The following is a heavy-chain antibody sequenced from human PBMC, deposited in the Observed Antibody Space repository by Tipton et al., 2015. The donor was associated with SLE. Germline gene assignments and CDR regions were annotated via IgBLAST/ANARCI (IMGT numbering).Heavy chain of an antibody. CDR3: ARAPGVRVFDY. Sequence: TLSLTCTVSGDSISSHYWSWIRQPPGKGPEWIGYIYYSGSTNYNPSLKSRVTISVDTSKNQFSLKLSSVTAADTAVYYCARAPGVRVFDYWGQGTLVTVSS. D-gene: IGHD3-10*01. V-gene: IGHV4-59*11. CDR2: IYYSGST. J-gene: IGHJ4*02. CDR1: GDSISSHY.